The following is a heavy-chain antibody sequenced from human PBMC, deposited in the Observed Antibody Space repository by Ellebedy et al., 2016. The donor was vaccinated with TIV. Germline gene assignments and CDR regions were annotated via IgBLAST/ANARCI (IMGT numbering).Heavy chain of an antibody. V-gene: IGHV3-30*03. Sequence: GESLKISCTASGFTLTNYWMTWVRQAPGKGLEWVTIISYDGNNKFYLDSVEGRFSISRDDSKNTLYLQMNSLRPEDTAVYYCSREGLEAGMDLWGQGTTVIVSS. CDR1: GFTLTNYW. J-gene: IGHJ6*02. CDR2: ISYDGNNK. CDR3: SREGLEAGMDL.